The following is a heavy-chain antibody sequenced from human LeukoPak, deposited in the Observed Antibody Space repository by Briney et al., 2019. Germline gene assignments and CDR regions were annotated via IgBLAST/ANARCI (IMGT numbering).Heavy chain of an antibody. D-gene: IGHD6-19*01. Sequence: GGSLRLSCAASGFTFTSYVMSWVRQAPGKGLEWVSAISGTGGDTYYADSVKGRFTVSRDSSGNTLYLQMNSLRAEDTAVYYCAAGYSTGWYTFDYWGQGTLVTVSS. J-gene: IGHJ4*02. CDR2: ISGTGGDT. CDR3: AAGYSTGWYTFDY. V-gene: IGHV3-23*01. CDR1: GFTFTSYV.